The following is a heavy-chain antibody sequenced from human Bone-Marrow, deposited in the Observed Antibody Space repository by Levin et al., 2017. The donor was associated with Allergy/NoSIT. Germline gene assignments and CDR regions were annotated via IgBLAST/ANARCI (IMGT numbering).Heavy chain of an antibody. Sequence: GESLKISCKTSSDTSAKYWIGWVRQVPGKGLEWMGIIYPGDSDTRYNPSFQAQVTISADKSSNTAYLQWSSLRTSDTATYYCAKGSDTSGYYFDYWGQGTLVTFSS. J-gene: IGHJ4*02. CDR2: IYPGDSDT. CDR3: AKGSDTSGYYFDY. V-gene: IGHV5-51*01. D-gene: IGHD3-22*01. CDR1: SDTSAKYW.